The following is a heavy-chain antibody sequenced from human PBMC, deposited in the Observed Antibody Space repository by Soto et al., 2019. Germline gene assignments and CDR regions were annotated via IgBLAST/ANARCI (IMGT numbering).Heavy chain of an antibody. Sequence: AGTLSLTCAVSGGTFSGDYWSWIRQPPGKGLEWIGDIYYSGSSNYNPSLKSRVTISLDTSKNQFSLKLCYVTGVDTAVYSCTRVEPTSSGIWRNYWHFDLWGRGTLVTVSS. CDR1: GGTFSGDY. CDR3: TRVEPTSSGIWRNYWHFDL. J-gene: IGHJ2*01. D-gene: IGHD1-1*01. V-gene: IGHV4-59*01. CDR2: IYYSGSS.